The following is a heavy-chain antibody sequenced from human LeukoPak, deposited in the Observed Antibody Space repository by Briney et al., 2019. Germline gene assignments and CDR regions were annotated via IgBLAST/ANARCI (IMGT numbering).Heavy chain of an antibody. D-gene: IGHD5-24*01. V-gene: IGHV4-39*01. CDR3: ARGSDDYKLGNY. J-gene: IGHJ4*02. CDR1: GGSFDNSYC. Sequence: PSETLSLSCTVSGGSFDNSYCWTWVRQPPGKGPEWIATIYSSEFTYYNPSLRSRVTISGDRSKNLFFLRLSSVTAADTAVYYCARGSDDYKLGNYWGQGTLVTVSS. CDR2: IYSSEFT.